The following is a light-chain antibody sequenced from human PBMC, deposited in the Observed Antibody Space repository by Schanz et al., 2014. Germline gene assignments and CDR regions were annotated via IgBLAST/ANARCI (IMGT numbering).Light chain of an antibody. V-gene: IGKV3-20*01. CDR2: DAS. Sequence: EIVLTQSPAILSLSPGERATLSCRASQSVSGYLAWYQQKPGQAPRLLIYDASNRATGIPARFSGSGSGTDFTLTISRLEPEDFAVYYCQQYGSSPLTFGGGTNVEIK. CDR3: QQYGSSPLT. CDR1: QSVSGY. J-gene: IGKJ4*01.